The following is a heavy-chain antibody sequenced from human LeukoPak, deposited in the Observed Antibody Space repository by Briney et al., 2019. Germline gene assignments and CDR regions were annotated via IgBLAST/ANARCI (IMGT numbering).Heavy chain of an antibody. CDR2: ISYTGTYI. Sequence: TGGSLRLSCAASAFSLSANNMNWVRQAPGKGLEWVSSISYTGTYIYYADSVKGRFTISRDNAQNSLYLQMNSLRAEDTAIYYCVRDRGTYRPIDYWGQGTLVTVSS. V-gene: IGHV3-21*04. CDR1: AFSLSANN. D-gene: IGHD1-26*01. J-gene: IGHJ4*02. CDR3: VRDRGTYRPIDY.